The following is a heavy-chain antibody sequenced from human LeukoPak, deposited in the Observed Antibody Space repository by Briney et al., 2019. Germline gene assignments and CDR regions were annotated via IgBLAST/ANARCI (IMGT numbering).Heavy chain of an antibody. CDR2: IYTSGST. V-gene: IGHV4-61*02. CDR3: AREARGFGVNQFDY. D-gene: IGHD3-10*01. CDR1: GGSISSGSYY. J-gene: IGHJ4*02. Sequence: SETLSLTCTVSGGSISSGSYYWRWIRQPAGKGLEWIGRIYTSGSTNYNPSLKSRVTISVDTSKNQFSLKLSSVTAADTAVYYCAREARGFGVNQFDYWGQGTLVTVSS.